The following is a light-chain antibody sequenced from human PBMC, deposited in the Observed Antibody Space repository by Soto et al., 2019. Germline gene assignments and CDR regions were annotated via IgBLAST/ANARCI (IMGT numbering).Light chain of an antibody. CDR1: SSGVGSNT. CDR3: ATWDDSLFGHV. CDR2: SND. V-gene: IGLV1-44*01. Sequence: QSVLTQPPSASATPGQRVTISCSGRSSGVGSNTVNWYQQFPGAAPKLLIYSNDQRPSGVPDRFSASKSGTSASLAISGLQSEYEADYYCATWDDSLFGHVFGTGTKVTVL. J-gene: IGLJ1*01.